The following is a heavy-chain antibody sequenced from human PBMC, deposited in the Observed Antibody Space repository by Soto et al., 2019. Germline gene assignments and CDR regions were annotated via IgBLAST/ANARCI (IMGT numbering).Heavy chain of an antibody. Sequence: ASVKVSCKASGYTFTGYYMHWVRQAPGQGLEWMGWINPNSGGTNYAQKFQGRVTMTRDASISTAYTELSRLRSDDTAVYYCAFHSSSSLYFQHWGQGTLVTVSS. CDR1: GYTFTGYY. V-gene: IGHV1-2*02. CDR3: AFHSSSSLYFQH. D-gene: IGHD6-6*01. CDR2: INPNSGGT. J-gene: IGHJ1*01.